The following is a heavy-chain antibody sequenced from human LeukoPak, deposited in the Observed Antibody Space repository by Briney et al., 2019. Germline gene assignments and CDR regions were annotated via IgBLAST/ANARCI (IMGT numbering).Heavy chain of an antibody. Sequence: SETLSLTCAVYGGSFSGYYWSWIRQPPGKGLEWIGEINHSGSTNYNPSLKSRVTISVDTSKNQFSLKLSSVTAADTAVYYCARHATAHPIDYWGQGTLVTVSS. CDR3: ARHATAHPIDY. V-gene: IGHV4-34*01. CDR2: INHSGST. CDR1: GGSFSGYY. J-gene: IGHJ4*02.